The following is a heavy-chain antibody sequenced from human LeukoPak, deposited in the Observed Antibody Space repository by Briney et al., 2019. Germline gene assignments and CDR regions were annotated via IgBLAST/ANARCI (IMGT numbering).Heavy chain of an antibody. CDR3: ASEGEYSSGWSPYYFDY. CDR1: GYTFTSYD. Sequence: ASVKVSCKASGYTFTSYDINWVRQATGQGLEWMGWMNPNSGNTGYAQKFQGRVTITADESTSTAYMELSSLRSEDTAVYYCASEGEYSSGWSPYYFDYWGQGTLVTVSS. J-gene: IGHJ4*02. D-gene: IGHD6-19*01. V-gene: IGHV1-8*01. CDR2: MNPNSGNT.